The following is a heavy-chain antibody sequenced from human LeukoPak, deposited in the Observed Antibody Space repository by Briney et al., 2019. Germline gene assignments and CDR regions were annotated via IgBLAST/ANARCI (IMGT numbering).Heavy chain of an antibody. CDR1: GFTFSSYV. Sequence: GGSLRLSCAASGFTFSSYVMRWVRQAPGKGLEGVAVIWYDGSNKYYADSVKGRFTISRDNSENTLYLQVNSLRAEDTAVYYCARERLSLVNYYGMDVWGQGTTVTVSS. D-gene: IGHD2/OR15-2a*01. J-gene: IGHJ6*02. V-gene: IGHV3-33*01. CDR3: ARERLSLVNYYGMDV. CDR2: IWYDGSNK.